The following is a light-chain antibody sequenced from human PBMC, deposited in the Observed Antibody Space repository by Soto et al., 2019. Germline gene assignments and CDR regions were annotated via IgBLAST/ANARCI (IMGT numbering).Light chain of an antibody. CDR1: QNVYRY. CDR3: QQYDSSPRT. V-gene: IGKV3-20*01. J-gene: IGKJ1*01. Sequence: EVVLTQSPATLSLSPGERATLSCRASQNVYRYLAWYQQKPGQAPRLLIYDASSRATGVPARFSGGGSGTDFTLTINRLEPEDFAVYYCQQYDSSPRTFGQGTKVDIK. CDR2: DAS.